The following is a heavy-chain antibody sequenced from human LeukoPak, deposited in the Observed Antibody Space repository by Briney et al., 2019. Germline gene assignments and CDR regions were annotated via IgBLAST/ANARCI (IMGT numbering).Heavy chain of an antibody. V-gene: IGHV3-11*04. Sequence: GGSLRLSCAASGFTFNDYYMNWIRQAPGKGLEWVSYISSSGSSIHYADSVKGRFTISRDNAKNSLYLQMNSLRAEDTAVYYCARALWFGETFPAYWGQGTLVTVSS. D-gene: IGHD3-10*01. CDR2: ISSSGSSI. CDR1: GFTFNDYY. J-gene: IGHJ4*02. CDR3: ARALWFGETFPAY.